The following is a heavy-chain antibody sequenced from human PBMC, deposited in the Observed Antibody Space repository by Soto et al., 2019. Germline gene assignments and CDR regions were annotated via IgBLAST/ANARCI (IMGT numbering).Heavy chain of an antibody. V-gene: IGHV3-7*01. CDR3: ARESMMVVAAPLNIAVAGTAGYYYYYMDV. Sequence: GGSLRLSCAASGFTFSSYWMSWVRQAPGKGLEWVANIKQDGSEKYYVDSVKGRFTISRDNAKNSLYLQMNSLRAEDTAVYYCARESMMVVAAPLNIAVAGTAGYYYYYMDVWGKGTTVTVSS. D-gene: IGHD6-19*01. CDR1: GFTFSSYW. CDR2: IKQDGSEK. J-gene: IGHJ6*03.